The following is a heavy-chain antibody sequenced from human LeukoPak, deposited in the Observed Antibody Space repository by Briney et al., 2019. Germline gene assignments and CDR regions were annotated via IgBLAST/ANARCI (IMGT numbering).Heavy chain of an antibody. V-gene: IGHV4-34*01. CDR2: INHSGST. CDR1: GGSFSGYY. Sequence: SETLSLTCAVYGGSFSGYYWSWIRQPPGKGLEWIGEINHSGSTNYNPSLKSRVTISVDTSKNQFSLRLSSVTAADTAVYYCARKRRDGYKVYFDYWGQGTLVTVSS. D-gene: IGHD5-24*01. J-gene: IGHJ4*02. CDR3: ARKRRDGYKVYFDY.